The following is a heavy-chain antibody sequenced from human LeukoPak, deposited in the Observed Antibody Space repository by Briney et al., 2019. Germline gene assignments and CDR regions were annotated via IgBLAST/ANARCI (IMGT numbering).Heavy chain of an antibody. D-gene: IGHD1-26*01. J-gene: IGHJ3*02. Sequence: SETLSLTCAVSGGSISSGGYSWSWIRQPPGKGLEWIGYIYYSGSTNYNPSLKSRVTISVDTSKNQFSLKLSSVTAADTAVYYCARDGSVGAFDIWGQGTMVTVSS. CDR2: IYYSGST. CDR3: ARDGSVGAFDI. V-gene: IGHV4-61*08. CDR1: GGSISSGGYS.